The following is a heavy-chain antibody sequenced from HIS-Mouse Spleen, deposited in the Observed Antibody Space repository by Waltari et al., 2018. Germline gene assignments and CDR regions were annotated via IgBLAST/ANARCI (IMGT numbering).Heavy chain of an antibody. D-gene: IGHD6-6*01. J-gene: IGHJ6*02. CDR1: GFTVSSNY. Sequence: EVQLVESGGGLIQPGGSLRLSCSASGFTVSSNYLSRVRQAPGKGLEWVSVIYSGGSTYYADSVKGRFTISRDNSKNTLYLQMNSLRAEDTAVYYCARDTVIAARSYGMDVWGQGTTVTVSS. V-gene: IGHV3-53*01. CDR3: ARDTVIAARSYGMDV. CDR2: IYSGGST.